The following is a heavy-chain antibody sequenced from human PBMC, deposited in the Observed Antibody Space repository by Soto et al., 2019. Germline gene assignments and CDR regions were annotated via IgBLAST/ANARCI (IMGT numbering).Heavy chain of an antibody. Sequence: QVQLVESGGGLVKPGGSLRLSCAASGFTFNNYYLAWIRRAPGKGLEWVSYVSGSGSSVFYTDSLKGRFTMSRDNAKRSVYLQMNSLTVEDTAVYYCARWNYLVRGPGLDVWGKGTTVTVSS. V-gene: IGHV3-11*01. CDR3: ARWNYLVRGPGLDV. J-gene: IGHJ6*04. CDR2: VSGSGSSV. D-gene: IGHD1-7*01. CDR1: GFTFNNYY.